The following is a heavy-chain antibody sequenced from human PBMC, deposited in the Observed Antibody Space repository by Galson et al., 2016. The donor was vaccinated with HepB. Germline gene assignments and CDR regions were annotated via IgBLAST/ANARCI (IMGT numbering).Heavy chain of an antibody. Sequence: SVKVSCKASGYTFINYYMHWVRQAPGQGLEWMGIDNPRTGSTSYAQKFQDRVTVTRDTSTSTVYMELSSLRSEDTAVYYCARDRGSNSLEGYGMDVWGQGTTVTVSS. CDR1: GYTFINYY. V-gene: IGHV1-46*01. CDR2: DNPRTGST. J-gene: IGHJ6*02. CDR3: ARDRGSNSLEGYGMDV. D-gene: IGHD3-3*01.